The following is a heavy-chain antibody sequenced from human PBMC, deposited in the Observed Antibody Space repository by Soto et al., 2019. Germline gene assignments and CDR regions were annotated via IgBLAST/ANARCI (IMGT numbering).Heavy chain of an antibody. Sequence: ASVKVSCKASGYIFIDYGITLVRQVPGQGLEWMGWISGYNGNTNYAQRLQGRVTMTTDTSASTAYMELSSLRSEDTAVYYCATVGERYLNAFDIWGQGTMVTVSS. D-gene: IGHD1-26*01. CDR3: ATVGERYLNAFDI. J-gene: IGHJ3*02. CDR2: ISGYNGNT. V-gene: IGHV1-18*01. CDR1: GYIFIDYG.